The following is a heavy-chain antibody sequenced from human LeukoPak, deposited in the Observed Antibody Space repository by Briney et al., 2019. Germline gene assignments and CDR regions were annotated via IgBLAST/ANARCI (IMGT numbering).Heavy chain of an antibody. J-gene: IGHJ5*02. CDR1: GYTFTSYG. V-gene: IGHV1-18*04. CDR2: ISAYNGNT. CDR3: ARGRNYDILTGYSNWFDP. D-gene: IGHD3-9*01. Sequence: VASVKVSCKASGYTFTSYGISWVRQAPGQGLEWMGWISAYNGNTNYVQKLQGRVTMTTDTSTSTAYMELRSLRSDDTAVYYCARGRNYDILTGYSNWFDPWGQGTLVTVSS.